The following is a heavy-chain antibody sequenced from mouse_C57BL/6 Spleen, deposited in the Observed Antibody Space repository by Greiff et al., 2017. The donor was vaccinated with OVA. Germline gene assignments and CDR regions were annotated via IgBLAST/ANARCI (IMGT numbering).Heavy chain of an antibody. CDR3: AREGGTTVYYFDY. D-gene: IGHD1-1*01. CDR1: GFTFSSYG. CDR2: ISSGGSYT. Sequence: DVHLVESGGDLVKPGGSLKLSCAASGFTFSSYGMSWVRQTPDKRLEWVATISSGGSYTSYPDSVKGRFTISRDNAKNTLYLQMSSLKSEDTAMYYCAREGGTTVYYFDYWGQGTTLTVSS. V-gene: IGHV5-6*01. J-gene: IGHJ2*01.